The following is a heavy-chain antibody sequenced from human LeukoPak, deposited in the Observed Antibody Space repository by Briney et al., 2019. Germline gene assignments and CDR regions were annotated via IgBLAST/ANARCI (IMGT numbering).Heavy chain of an antibody. CDR3: ARRIRYFDWFPALNWFDP. J-gene: IGHJ5*02. Sequence: SETLSLTCAVYGGSFSGYYWSWIRQPPGKGLEWIGEISHSGSTNYNPSLKSRVTISVDTSKNQFSLKLSSVTAADTAVYYCARRIRYFDWFPALNWFDPWGQGTLVTVSS. V-gene: IGHV4-34*01. D-gene: IGHD3-9*01. CDR2: ISHSGST. CDR1: GGSFSGYY.